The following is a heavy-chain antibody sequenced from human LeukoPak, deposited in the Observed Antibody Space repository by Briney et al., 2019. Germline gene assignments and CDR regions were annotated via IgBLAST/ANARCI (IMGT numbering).Heavy chain of an antibody. CDR3: ARDYADYAGYFFFDY. D-gene: IGHD4-17*01. CDR2: ISGSGETT. Sequence: GGSLRLSCAASGFTFNNYAMNWVRQAPGKGLEWVSSISGSGETTYYADSAKGRFTISRDNSQNTLYLQMNSLRAEDTAVYYCARDYADYAGYFFFDYWGQGTLVTVSS. J-gene: IGHJ4*02. CDR1: GFTFNNYA. V-gene: IGHV3-23*01.